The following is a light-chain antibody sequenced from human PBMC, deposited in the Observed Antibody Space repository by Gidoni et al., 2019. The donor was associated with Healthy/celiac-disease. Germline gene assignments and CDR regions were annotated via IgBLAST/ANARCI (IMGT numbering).Light chain of an antibody. J-gene: IGLJ2*01. Sequence: QSALTHPPSASGSPGQSVTISCTGTSSDVGGYNYVSWYQQHPGKAPKLMIYEVSKRPSGVPDRFSGSKSGNTASLTVAGLQAEDEADYYGSSYAGSVVFGGGTKLTVL. CDR1: SSDVGGYNY. V-gene: IGLV2-8*01. CDR3: SSYAGSVV. CDR2: EVS.